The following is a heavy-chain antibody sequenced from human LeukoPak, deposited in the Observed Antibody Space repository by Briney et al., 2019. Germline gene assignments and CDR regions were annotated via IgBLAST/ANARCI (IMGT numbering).Heavy chain of an antibody. CDR2: ISSGSTI. Sequence: GGSLRLSCAASGFTFSTYGMSWVRQAPGKGLEWVSTISSGSTIYYADSVKGRFTISRDNAKNSLYLQMNSLRAEDTAVYYCARAGGYYDSSGYLNYWGQGTLVTVSS. D-gene: IGHD3-22*01. CDR1: GFTFSTYG. V-gene: IGHV3-69-1*02. CDR3: ARAGGYYDSSGYLNY. J-gene: IGHJ4*02.